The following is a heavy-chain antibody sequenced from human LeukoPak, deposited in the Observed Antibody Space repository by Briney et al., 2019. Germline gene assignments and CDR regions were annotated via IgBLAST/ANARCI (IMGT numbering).Heavy chain of an antibody. CDR2: IYNSLAT. D-gene: IGHD3-3*01. V-gene: IGHV4-4*07. Sequence: SETLSLTCTVSGGSISGDYWSWIRQPVGKGLEWIGLIYNSLATNYNPSLKSRVTMSVDTSKNQFSLKLNSVTAADTAVYYCAREFSYWGQGTLVIVSS. J-gene: IGHJ4*02. CDR1: GGSISGDY. CDR3: AREFSY.